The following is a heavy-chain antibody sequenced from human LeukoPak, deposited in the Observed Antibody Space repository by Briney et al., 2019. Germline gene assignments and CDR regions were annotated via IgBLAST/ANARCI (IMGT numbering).Heavy chain of an antibody. V-gene: IGHV3-15*07. D-gene: IGHD2-2*01. Sequence: KPGGSLRLSCAASGFTFSNAWMNWVRQAPGKGLEWVGRIKSKTDGGTTDYAAPVKGRFTISRDDSKSTLYLQMNSLKTEDTAVYYCTTDIVVVPAAMYYWGQGTLVTVSS. CDR3: TTDIVVVPAAMYY. CDR2: IKSKTDGGTT. CDR1: GFTFSNAW. J-gene: IGHJ4*02.